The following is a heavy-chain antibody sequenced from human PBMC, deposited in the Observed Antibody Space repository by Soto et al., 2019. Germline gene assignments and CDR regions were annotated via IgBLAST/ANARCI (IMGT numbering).Heavy chain of an antibody. CDR2: IIPILGIA. CDR1: GGTFSSYT. J-gene: IGHJ4*02. V-gene: IGHV1-69*04. Sequence: ASVKASCKASGGTFSSYTISWVRQAPGQGLEWMGRIIPILGIANYAQKFQGRVTITADKSTSTAYMELSSLRSEDTAVYYCARESYCSGTSCYDLTFFDYWGQGTLVTVSS. D-gene: IGHD2-2*01. CDR3: ARESYCSGTSCYDLTFFDY.